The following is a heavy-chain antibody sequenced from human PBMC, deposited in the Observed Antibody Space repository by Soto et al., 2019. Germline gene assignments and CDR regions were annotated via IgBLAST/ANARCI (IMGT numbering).Heavy chain of an antibody. V-gene: IGHV3-23*01. J-gene: IGHJ4*02. CDR2: IGGSSGST. Sequence: GGSLRLSCAASGFTFSSYAMSWVRQAPGKGLEWVSAIGGSSGSTYYADSVKGRFSISRDNSKNTLFLQMNSLRAEDTAVYYCAKGKSSAGYSYGYDWGQGTLVTVSS. CDR1: GFTFSSYA. CDR3: AKGKSSAGYSYGYD. D-gene: IGHD5-18*01.